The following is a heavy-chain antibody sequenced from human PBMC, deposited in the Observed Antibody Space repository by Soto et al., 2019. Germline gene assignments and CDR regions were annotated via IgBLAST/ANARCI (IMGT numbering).Heavy chain of an antibody. CDR2: ISYDGSNK. V-gene: IGHV3-30*18. CDR3: AKDSGIAVAGASEH. Sequence: QVQLVESGGGVVQPGRSLRLSCAASGFTFSSYGMHWVRQAPGKGLEWVAVISYDGSNKYYADSVKGRFTISRDNSKNTLYLQMNSLRAEDTAVYYCAKDSGIAVAGASEHWGQGTLVTVSS. J-gene: IGHJ1*01. D-gene: IGHD6-19*01. CDR1: GFTFSSYG.